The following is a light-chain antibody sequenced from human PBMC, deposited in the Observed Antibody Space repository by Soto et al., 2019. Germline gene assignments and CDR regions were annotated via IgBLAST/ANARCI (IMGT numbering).Light chain of an antibody. CDR1: QSVSSSY. J-gene: IGKJ4*01. Sequence: EIVLTQSPGTLSLSPGERATLSCRASQSVSSSYLAWYQQRPGQAPRLLIHGASNRATGIPDRFSGSGSGTDFKLTISRLEPEDFAVYYCQRYGRSPLSFGGGTKVEIK. CDR2: GAS. V-gene: IGKV3-20*01. CDR3: QRYGRSPLS.